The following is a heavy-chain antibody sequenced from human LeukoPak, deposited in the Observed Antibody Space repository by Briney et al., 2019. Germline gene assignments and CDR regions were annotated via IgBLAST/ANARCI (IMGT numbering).Heavy chain of an antibody. Sequence: GGFLRLSCAASGFTVSSNFMSWVRQAPGKGLEWVSVIYRVGSTYYSNSVKGRFNISRANSKNTLYRQLNSRRAEDTAVYYCARDRDYGGFDYWGQGTLVTVSS. J-gene: IGHJ4*02. CDR1: GFTVSSNF. CDR2: IYRVGST. CDR3: ARDRDYGGFDY. V-gene: IGHV3-53*01. D-gene: IGHD4-23*01.